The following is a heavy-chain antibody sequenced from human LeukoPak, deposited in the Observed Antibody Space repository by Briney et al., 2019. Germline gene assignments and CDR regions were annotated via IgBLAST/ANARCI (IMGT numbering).Heavy chain of an antibody. CDR3: ARVPGSYYIDFDY. D-gene: IGHD3-10*01. J-gene: IGHJ4*02. CDR1: GFTLTNLA. CDR2: VGGDGIST. V-gene: IGHV3-23*01. Sequence: GGSLRLSCAASGFTLTNLAMCWVRQAPGKGLEWVSGVGGDGISTYYADSVKGRFTIARDNSKNTVYLQMNSLRAEDTAVYYCARVPGSYYIDFDYWGQGTLVTVSS.